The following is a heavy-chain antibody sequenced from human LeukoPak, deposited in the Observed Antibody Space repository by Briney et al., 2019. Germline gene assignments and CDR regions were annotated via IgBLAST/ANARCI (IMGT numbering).Heavy chain of an antibody. D-gene: IGHD6-13*01. CDR3: ASRIAAAGPTAEYFQH. CDR2: IYPGDSDT. CDR1: GYSFTSYW. Sequence: AGESLKISCKGSGYSFTSYWIGWVRQMPGKGLEWMGIIYPGDSDTRYSPSFQGQVTISADKPISTAYLQWSSLKASDTAMYYCASRIAAAGPTAEYFQHWGQGTLVTVSS. V-gene: IGHV5-51*01. J-gene: IGHJ1*01.